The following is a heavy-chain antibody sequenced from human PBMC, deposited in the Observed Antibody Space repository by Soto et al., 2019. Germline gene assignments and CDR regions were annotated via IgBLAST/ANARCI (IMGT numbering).Heavy chain of an antibody. CDR3: ARSRAIFGVVIYYYYGMDV. Sequence: EVQLLESGGGLVQPGGSLRLSCAASGFTFSSYAMSWVRQAPGKGLEWVLAISGSGGSTYYADSVKGRFTISRDNSKNTLYLQMNSLRAEDTAVYYCARSRAIFGVVIYYYYGMDVWGQGTTVTVSS. J-gene: IGHJ6*02. CDR1: GFTFSSYA. V-gene: IGHV3-23*01. D-gene: IGHD3-3*01. CDR2: ISGSGGST.